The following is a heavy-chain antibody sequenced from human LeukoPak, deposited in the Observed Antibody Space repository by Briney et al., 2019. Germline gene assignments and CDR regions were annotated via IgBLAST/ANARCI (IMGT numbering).Heavy chain of an antibody. D-gene: IGHD3-16*02. Sequence: GASVKVSCKASGYTFTSYGISWVRQAPGQGLEWMGWINPNSGGTNYAQKFQGRVTMTRDTSISTAYMELSRLRSDDTAVYYCARAPNYVWGSYRSVSNFIDYWGQGTLVTVSS. V-gene: IGHV1-2*02. CDR1: GYTFTSYG. J-gene: IGHJ4*02. CDR2: INPNSGGT. CDR3: ARAPNYVWGSYRSVSNFIDY.